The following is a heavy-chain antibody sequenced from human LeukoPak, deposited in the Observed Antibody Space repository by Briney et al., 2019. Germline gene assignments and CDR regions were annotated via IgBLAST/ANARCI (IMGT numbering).Heavy chain of an antibody. CDR2: MNPDGTTV. D-gene: IGHD3-10*01. V-gene: IGHV3-7*01. Sequence: QSGGSLRLSRLTSGFTFTTSYMVWVRQAPGKGLEWVAGMNPDGTTVYYVDSVKGRFTVSRDNAKNSLYLQMNNLRVEDTAVYYCARDPAFGAIDYWGQGTLVTV. CDR1: GFTFTTSY. J-gene: IGHJ4*02. CDR3: ARDPAFGAIDY.